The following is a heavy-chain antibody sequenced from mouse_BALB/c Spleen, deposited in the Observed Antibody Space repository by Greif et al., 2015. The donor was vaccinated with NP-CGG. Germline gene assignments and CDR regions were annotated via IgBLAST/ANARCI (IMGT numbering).Heavy chain of an antibody. V-gene: IGHV2-9*02. D-gene: IGHD2-1*01. CDR1: GFSLTSYG. CDR3: ARGGGNSYYAMDY. Sequence: VQRVESGPGLVAPSQSLSITCTVSGFSLTSYGVHWVRQPPGKGLEWLGVIWAGGSTNYNSALMSRLSIGKDNSKSQVFLKMNSLQTDDTAMYYCARGGGNSYYAMDYWGQGTSVTVSS. J-gene: IGHJ4*01. CDR2: IWAGGST.